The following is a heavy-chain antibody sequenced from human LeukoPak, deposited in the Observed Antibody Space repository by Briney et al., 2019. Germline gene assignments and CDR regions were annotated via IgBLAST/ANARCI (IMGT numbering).Heavy chain of an antibody. CDR1: GYKFTNYW. J-gene: IGHJ4*02. D-gene: IGHD6-19*01. Sequence: GESLKISCKGSGYKFTNYWIAWVRQMPGKGLEWMGINYPGDSDTRYSPSFQGQVTISADKSISTAYLQWSSLKASDTAMYYCARHVGYSSGWYGFYYWGQGTLVTVSS. CDR3: ARHVGYSSGWYGFYY. V-gene: IGHV5-51*01. CDR2: NYPGDSDT.